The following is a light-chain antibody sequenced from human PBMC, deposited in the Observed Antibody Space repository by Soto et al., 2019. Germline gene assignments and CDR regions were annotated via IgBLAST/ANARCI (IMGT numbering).Light chain of an antibody. Sequence: DIQMTQSPSSLAASVGERVTITCRASQNIHSFLNWYQQKPGKAPQVLIYGGSALQSGVPSRFSGSGSGIDFTLTISSLQPEDFASYFCQQSYNIPFTFGPGTRVDI. CDR2: GGS. J-gene: IGKJ3*01. CDR3: QQSYNIPFT. V-gene: IGKV1-39*01. CDR1: QNIHSF.